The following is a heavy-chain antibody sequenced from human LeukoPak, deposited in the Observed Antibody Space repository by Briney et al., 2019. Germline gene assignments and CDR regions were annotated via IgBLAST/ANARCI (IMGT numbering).Heavy chain of an antibody. D-gene: IGHD5-24*01. V-gene: IGHV1-2*06. J-gene: IGHJ4*02. CDR1: GYTFTCYY. CDR2: INPNSGGT. CDR3: ARAPMGWLQPHHDY. Sequence: GASVKVSCKASGYTFTCYYMHWVRQAPGQGLEWMGRINPNSGGTNYAQKFQGRVTMTRDTSISTAYMELSRLRSDDTAVYYCARAPMGWLQPHHDYWGQGTLVTVSS.